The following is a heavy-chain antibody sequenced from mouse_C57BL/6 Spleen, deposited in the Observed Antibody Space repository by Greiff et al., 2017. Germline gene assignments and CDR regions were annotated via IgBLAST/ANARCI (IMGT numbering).Heavy chain of an antibody. CDR3: ARVGDYDWDYYAMDY. J-gene: IGHJ4*01. V-gene: IGHV3-6*01. Sequence: DVQLQESGPGLVKPSQSLSLTCSVTGYSITSGYYWNWIRQFPGNKLEWMGYISYDGSNNYNPSLKNRISITRDTSKNQFFLKLNSVTTEDTATYYCARVGDYDWDYYAMDYWGQGTSVTVSS. D-gene: IGHD2-4*01. CDR1: GYSITSGYY. CDR2: ISYDGSN.